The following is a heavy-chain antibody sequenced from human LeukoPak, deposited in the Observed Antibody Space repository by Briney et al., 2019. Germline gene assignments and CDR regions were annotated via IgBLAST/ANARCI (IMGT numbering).Heavy chain of an antibody. CDR2: ISSSGSTI. CDR3: ARDSRYYYDSSGYYSIDYYGMDV. Sequence: GGSLSLSRAASGFTFSDYYMSWIRQAPRRGLEWVSYISSSGSTIYYADSVEGRFTISRDNAKNSLYLQMNSLRAENTTVYYCARDSRYYYDSSGYYSIDYYGMDVWGQGTTVTVSS. CDR1: GFTFSDYY. D-gene: IGHD3-22*01. V-gene: IGHV3-11*01. J-gene: IGHJ6*02.